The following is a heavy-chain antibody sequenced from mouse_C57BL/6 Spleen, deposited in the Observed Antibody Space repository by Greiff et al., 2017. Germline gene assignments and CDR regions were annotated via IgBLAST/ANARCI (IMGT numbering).Heavy chain of an antibody. CDR3: ARSVGYYPDCYFDV. Sequence: VQLQQSGADLVRPGTSVKVSCKASGFAFTNYLIEWVKQRPGQGLEWIGVINPGSGGTYYNEKFKGKATLTADKASSTAYMQLSSLTSEDSAVYFCARSVGYYPDCYFDVWGTGTTVTVSS. V-gene: IGHV1-54*01. D-gene: IGHD2-3*01. CDR1: GFAFTNYL. CDR2: INPGSGGT. J-gene: IGHJ1*03.